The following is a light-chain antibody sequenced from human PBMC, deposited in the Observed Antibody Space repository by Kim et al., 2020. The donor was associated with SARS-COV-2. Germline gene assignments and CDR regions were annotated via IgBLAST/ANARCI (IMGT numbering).Light chain of an antibody. CDR3: QQYYDWPWK. V-gene: IGKV3-15*01. CDR1: QSISTN. Sequence: EIEMTQSPATLSVSPGEGVTLSCRASQSISTNVGWYQQKPGQAPRLLIYTASTRATGIPARFSGSGSGTEFTLTISILQSEDFAVYCCQQYYDWPWKFGQGTKLDIK. CDR2: TAS. J-gene: IGKJ1*01.